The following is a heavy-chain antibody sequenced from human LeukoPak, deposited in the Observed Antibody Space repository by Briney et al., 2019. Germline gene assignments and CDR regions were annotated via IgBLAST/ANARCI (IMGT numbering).Heavy chain of an antibody. CDR1: GYTFTSYS. J-gene: IGHJ3*01. V-gene: IGHV1-46*01. Sequence: ASVKVSCKASGYTFTSYSIHWVRQAPGQGLEWMGIINPSGGTTKYAQKFQGRVTMTRDTSTSTVYMELSSLRSEDTAVYYCARGHRQWPDAFDFCGQGTMVTVS. CDR2: INPSGGTT. CDR3: ARGHRQWPDAFDF. D-gene: IGHD6-19*01.